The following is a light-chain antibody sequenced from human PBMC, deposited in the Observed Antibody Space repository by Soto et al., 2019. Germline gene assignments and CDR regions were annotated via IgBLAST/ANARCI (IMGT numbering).Light chain of an antibody. J-gene: IGKJ4*01. V-gene: IGKV3-20*01. CDR3: QQCATSPLT. CDR1: QSVPKNY. Sequence: EIVLTQSPGTLSLSPGERATLSCRASQSVPKNYLAWYQHRPGQAPRLLIYDAHNRATGVPDRFSGSGSGADFTLTITRLEPEDFAVYYCQQCATSPLTFGGGTRVEI. CDR2: DAH.